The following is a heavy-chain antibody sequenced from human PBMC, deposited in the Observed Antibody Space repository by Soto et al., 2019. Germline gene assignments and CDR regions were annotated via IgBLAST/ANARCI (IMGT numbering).Heavy chain of an antibody. CDR3: ATSVGIAPTGEDGMDV. CDR1: GGTFSIYG. V-gene: IGHV1-69*01. Sequence: QVQLVQSGAEVKKTGSSVKVSCKASGGTFSIYGFSWVRQAPGQGPEWIGGIIPILTTPNYAQKFHGRVTIVADESTTTVEMELSSLKSEDTAVYYCATSVGIAPTGEDGMDVWGQGTSVTVSS. D-gene: IGHD2-8*02. CDR2: IIPILTTP. J-gene: IGHJ6*02.